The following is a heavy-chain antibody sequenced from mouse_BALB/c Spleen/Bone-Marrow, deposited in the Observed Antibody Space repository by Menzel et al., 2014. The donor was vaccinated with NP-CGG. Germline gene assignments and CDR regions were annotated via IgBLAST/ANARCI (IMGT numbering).Heavy chain of an antibody. Sequence: VQLQQSGADLVKPGASVKLSCTASGFNIKDTYMHWVKQRPEQGLEWIGRIDPANGNTKYDPKFQGKATITADTSSNTAYLQLSSLTSEDTAVYYCARGDYYGGSFFAYWGQGTLATVSA. CDR1: GFNIKDTY. D-gene: IGHD1-1*01. CDR3: ARGDYYGGSFFAY. J-gene: IGHJ3*01. V-gene: IGHV14-3*02. CDR2: IDPANGNT.